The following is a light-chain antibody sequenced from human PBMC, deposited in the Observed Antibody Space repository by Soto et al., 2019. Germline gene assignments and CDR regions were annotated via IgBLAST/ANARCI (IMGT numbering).Light chain of an antibody. CDR2: EVT. CDR3: SSYTRTNSLVV. CDR1: SSDVGGYNY. J-gene: IGLJ2*01. Sequence: QSALTQPASVSGSPGQSITISCTGTSSDVGGYNYVSWYQQHPGKAPKLIIYEVTNRPSGVSNRFSGSKSGNTASLTISGLQAEDEADYHCSSYTRTNSLVVFGGGTKLTVL. V-gene: IGLV2-14*01.